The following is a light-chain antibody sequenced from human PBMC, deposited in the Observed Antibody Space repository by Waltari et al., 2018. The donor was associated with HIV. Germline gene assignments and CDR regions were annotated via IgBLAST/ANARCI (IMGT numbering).Light chain of an antibody. J-gene: IGLJ2*01. V-gene: IGLV2-14*01. CDR2: EVT. CDR1: VTDMGHSTS. Sequence: QSALTQPASVSGSPGQSIPLSCSGSVTDMGHSTSVPCYQHSPGKAPKLIIYEVTRPPSGISARLFGSKSGITASLTISGLQAEDEADYYCVAYTARRVLIFGGGTKLTVL. CDR3: VAYTARRVLI.